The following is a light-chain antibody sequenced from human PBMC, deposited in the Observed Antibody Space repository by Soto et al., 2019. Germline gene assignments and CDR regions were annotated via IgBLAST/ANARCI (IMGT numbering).Light chain of an antibody. J-gene: IGLJ2*01. CDR2: ADN. CDR1: SGSIASNY. Sequence: NFMLTQPHSVSASLGRTVIISCTGSSGSIASNYVQWYQQRPGSAPTTVIYADNERPSGVPDRFSGSIDSSSNSAALTISGVKTEDEADYYCQSYDDNNVIFGGGTQLTVL. CDR3: QSYDDNNVI. V-gene: IGLV6-57*02.